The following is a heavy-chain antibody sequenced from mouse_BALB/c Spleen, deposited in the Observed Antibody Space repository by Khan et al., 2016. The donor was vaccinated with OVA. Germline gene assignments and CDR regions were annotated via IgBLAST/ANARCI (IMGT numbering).Heavy chain of an antibody. Sequence: QVQLQQSGAELARPGASVKMSCKASGYTFTSHTMHWVKQRPGQGLEWIGYINPRSGYTNYNQKFNDKATLTADKSSSTAYMQLSSLTSEDSPVYYCARRTTEYAMDYWGQGTSVTVSS. CDR1: GYTFTSHT. CDR3: ARRTTEYAMDY. CDR2: INPRSGYT. V-gene: IGHV1-4*01. J-gene: IGHJ4*01. D-gene: IGHD2-14*01.